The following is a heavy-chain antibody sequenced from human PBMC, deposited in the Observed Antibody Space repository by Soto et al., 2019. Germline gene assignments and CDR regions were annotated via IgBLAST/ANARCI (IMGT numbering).Heavy chain of an antibody. CDR3: ASFDSSGRIFDY. CDR1: GGSISSGGYS. V-gene: IGHV4-30-2*01. D-gene: IGHD3-22*01. J-gene: IGHJ4*02. Sequence: TLSLTCAVSGGSISSGGYSWSWIRQPPGKGLEWIGYIYHSGSTYYNPSLKSRVTISVDRSKNQFSLKLSSVTAADTAVYYCASFDSSGRIFDYWGQGTLVTVSS. CDR2: IYHSGST.